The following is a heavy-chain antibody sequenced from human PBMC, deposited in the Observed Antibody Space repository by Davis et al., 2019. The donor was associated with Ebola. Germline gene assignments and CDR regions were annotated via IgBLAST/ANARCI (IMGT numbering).Heavy chain of an antibody. D-gene: IGHD1-26*01. Sequence: PGGSLRLSCAASGFTFDNFWMSWVRQAPGKGLEWVAVISYDGSNKYYADSVKGRFTISRGNSKNTVFLQMNSLRAEDTAIYYCAREIVGSGSYTPRFDSWGQGTLVTVSS. CDR3: AREIVGSGSYTPRFDS. J-gene: IGHJ4*02. CDR2: ISYDGSNK. V-gene: IGHV3-30*03. CDR1: GFTFDNFW.